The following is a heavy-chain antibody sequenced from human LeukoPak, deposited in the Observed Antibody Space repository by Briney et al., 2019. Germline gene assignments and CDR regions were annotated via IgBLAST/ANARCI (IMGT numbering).Heavy chain of an antibody. CDR2: ISAYNGNT. CDR3: ARDNDSRDPPHFDY. CDR1: GYTFTSYG. D-gene: IGHD3-16*01. J-gene: IGHJ4*02. Sequence: GASVKVSCKASGYTFTSYGISWVRQAPGQGLEWMGLISAYNGNTNYAQKLQGRVTMTTDTSTSTAYMELRSLRSDDTAVYYCARDNDSRDPPHFDYWGQGTLVTVSS. V-gene: IGHV1-18*01.